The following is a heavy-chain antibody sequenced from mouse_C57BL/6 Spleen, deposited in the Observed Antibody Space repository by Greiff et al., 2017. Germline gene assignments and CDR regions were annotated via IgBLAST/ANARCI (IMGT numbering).Heavy chain of an antibody. CDR3: SGGDSY. Sequence: DVMLVESGGGLVQPGGSMKLSCVASGFTFSNYWMNWVRQSPEKGLEWVAQIRLKSDNYATHYAASVNGRFTISRDDSKRNVYLQMNNLRAKDTGIYYCSGGDSYWGKGTTLTVSS. D-gene: IGHD3-2*01. V-gene: IGHV6-3*01. CDR2: IRLKSDNYAT. J-gene: IGHJ2*01. CDR1: GFTFSNYW.